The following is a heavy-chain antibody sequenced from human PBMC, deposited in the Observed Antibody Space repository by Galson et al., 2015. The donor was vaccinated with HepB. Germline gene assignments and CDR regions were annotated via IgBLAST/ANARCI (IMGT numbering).Heavy chain of an antibody. Sequence: SLRLSCAASGFTFSSYAMHWVRQAPGKGLEWVAVISYDGSNKYYADSVKGRCTISRDNSKNTLYLQMNSLRAEDTAVYYCAREGRGYFDYWGQGTLVTVSS. D-gene: IGHD1-26*01. CDR3: AREGRGYFDY. J-gene: IGHJ4*02. V-gene: IGHV3-30-3*01. CDR1: GFTFSSYA. CDR2: ISYDGSNK.